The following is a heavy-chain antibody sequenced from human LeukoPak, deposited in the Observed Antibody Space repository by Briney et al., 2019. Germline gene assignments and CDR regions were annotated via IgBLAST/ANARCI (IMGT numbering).Heavy chain of an antibody. CDR3: AREDCSGGSCYGGFDC. CDR1: GDSVSSNSAA. Sequence: SQTLSLTCAISGDSVSSNSAAWNWIRQSPSRGLEMLGSTYQRSKWYNDYALSVKSRITINPDTSKNQFSLQLNSVTPEDTAVYYCAREDCSGGSCYGGFDCWGQGTLVTVSS. D-gene: IGHD2-15*01. V-gene: IGHV6-1*01. J-gene: IGHJ4*02. CDR2: TYQRSKWYN.